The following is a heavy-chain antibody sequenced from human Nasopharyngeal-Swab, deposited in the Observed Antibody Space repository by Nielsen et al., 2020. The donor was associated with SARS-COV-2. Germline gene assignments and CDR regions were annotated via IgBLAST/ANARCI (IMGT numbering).Heavy chain of an antibody. Sequence: ERQAPGQGLEWMGRINPNSGGTNYAQKFQGRVTMTRDTSISTAYMELSRLRSDDTAVYYCARVGPSGYYYGMDVWGQGTTVTRLL. D-gene: IGHD6-25*01. CDR3: ARVGPSGYYYGMDV. V-gene: IGHV1-2*06. CDR2: INPNSGGT. J-gene: IGHJ6*02.